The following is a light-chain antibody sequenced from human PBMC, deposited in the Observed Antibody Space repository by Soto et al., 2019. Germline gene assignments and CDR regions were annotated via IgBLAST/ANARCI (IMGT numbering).Light chain of an antibody. J-gene: IGKJ5*01. CDR3: QQYNNWPLT. CDR1: QSVSSY. CDR2: GAS. V-gene: IGKV3D-15*01. Sequence: EVVLTQSPASLSLSPGDRATLSCRASQSVSSYSAWYHQKPGQAPRLLIYGASTRATGVPARFCGSGSGTEFTLTISSLQSEDFAVYCCQQYNNWPLTFGPGTRLEI.